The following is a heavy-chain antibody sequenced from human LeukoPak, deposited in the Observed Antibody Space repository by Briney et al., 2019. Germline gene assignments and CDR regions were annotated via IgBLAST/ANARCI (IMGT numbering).Heavy chain of an antibody. CDR1: GYTFTSYY. D-gene: IGHD3-22*01. Sequence: GASVKVSCKASGYTFTSYYMHWVRQAPGQGLEWMGLINPTGGSTGYAQKFQGRVTMTRDMSTSTDYMELSSLRSEDTAVYYCARGTYYYDSSGYYPLYFDYWGQGTLVTVSS. CDR2: INPTGGST. J-gene: IGHJ4*02. CDR3: ARGTYYYDSSGYYPLYFDY. V-gene: IGHV1-46*01.